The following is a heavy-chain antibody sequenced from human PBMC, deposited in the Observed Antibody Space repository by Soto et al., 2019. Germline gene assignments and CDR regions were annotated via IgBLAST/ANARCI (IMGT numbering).Heavy chain of an antibody. CDR3: ARFSGGSYNTYYFYYGMDV. CDR1: GYTFTSYG. D-gene: IGHD2-15*01. J-gene: IGHJ6*02. Sequence: AASVKVSCKASGYTFTSYGISWVRQAPGQGLDLMGWISAYNGNTKYAQDLQGRVTMTTDTSTSTAYMEPRSLRSDDTAVYYCARFSGGSYNTYYFYYGMDVWGQGTTVTVYS. CDR2: ISAYNGNT. V-gene: IGHV1-18*01.